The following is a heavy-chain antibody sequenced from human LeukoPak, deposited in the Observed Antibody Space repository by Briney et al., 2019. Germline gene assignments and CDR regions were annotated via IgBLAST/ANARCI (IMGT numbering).Heavy chain of an antibody. V-gene: IGHV1-2*02. CDR1: GYTFTSYA. Sequence: GASVKVSCTASGYTFTSYAISWVRQAPGQGLEWMGWINPNSGGTQYSQKFQGRVTLTRDTSITTGYMELSGLTSDDTAVYYCASLSYYDLSGYFYWGQGTLVTVSS. J-gene: IGHJ4*02. CDR2: INPNSGGT. D-gene: IGHD3-22*01. CDR3: ASLSYYDLSGYFY.